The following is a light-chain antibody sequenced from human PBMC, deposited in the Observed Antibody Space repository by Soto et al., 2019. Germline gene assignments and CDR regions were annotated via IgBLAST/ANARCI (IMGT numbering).Light chain of an antibody. J-gene: IGKJ1*01. CDR3: QQYNNWPRT. V-gene: IGKV3-15*01. CDR1: QSVSSN. Sequence: VLTQSPGPLSLSPGERATLSCRASQSVSSNLAWYQQKPGQAPRLLIYGASTRATGIPARFSGSGSGTEFTLTISSLQSEDFAVYYCQQYNNWPRTFGQGTKVDIK. CDR2: GAS.